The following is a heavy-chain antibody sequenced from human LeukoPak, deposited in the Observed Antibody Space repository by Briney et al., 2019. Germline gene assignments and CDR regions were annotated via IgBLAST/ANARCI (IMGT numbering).Heavy chain of an antibody. V-gene: IGHV1-2*02. D-gene: IGHD1-20*01. J-gene: IGHJ4*02. Sequence: ASVKVSCKASGYTFTAYYIHWVRQAPGQGLEWMGWINPNTGGTDYAQRLRGRVTMTGDTSISTAYMDLSRLRSDDTAVYYCARGYSWNYFDYWGQGTLVTVSS. CDR2: INPNTGGT. CDR3: ARGYSWNYFDY. CDR1: GYTFTAYY.